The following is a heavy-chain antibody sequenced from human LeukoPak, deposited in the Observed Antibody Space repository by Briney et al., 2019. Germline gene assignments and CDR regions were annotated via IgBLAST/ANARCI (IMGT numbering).Heavy chain of an antibody. CDR3: ARHSNGGYANAPYFDY. D-gene: IGHD2-8*01. CDR2: IYYSGST. Sequence: SETLSLTCTLSGGSISISSYYWGWIRPPPGKGLEWYGSIYYSGSTYYNPSLKSRVTISVNTSTNQFSLKLSSVTAADTAVYYCARHSNGGYANAPYFDYWGQGTLVTVSS. CDR1: GGSISISSYY. J-gene: IGHJ4*02. V-gene: IGHV4-39*01.